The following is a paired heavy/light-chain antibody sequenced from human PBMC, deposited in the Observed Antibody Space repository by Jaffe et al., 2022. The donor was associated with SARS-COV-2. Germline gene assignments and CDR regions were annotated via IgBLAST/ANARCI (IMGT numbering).Light chain of an antibody. J-gene: IGLJ3*02. CDR2: ENN. Sequence: QSVLTQPPSVSAAPGQKVTISCSGSSSNIGKNYVSWYQQLPGTAPRLLIYENNKRPSGIPDRFSGSKSGTSATLGITGPQTGDEADYYCGTWDSSLGAGVFGGGTKLTVL. CDR1: SSNIGKNY. CDR3: GTWDSSLGAGV. V-gene: IGLV1-51*02.
Heavy chain of an antibody. Sequence: EVQLVESGGGLVKPGGSLRLSCAASGFTFSTYSMNWVRQAPGKGLEWVSSIGPTSTSIYYADSLKGRFTISRDNGKSSLYLQMNSLRAEDTAVYYCVGEKAGVTYAYWGQGTLVTVSS. CDR1: GFTFSTYS. J-gene: IGHJ4*02. D-gene: IGHD3-10*01. CDR2: IGPTSTSI. V-gene: IGHV3-21*02. CDR3: VGEKAGVTYAY.